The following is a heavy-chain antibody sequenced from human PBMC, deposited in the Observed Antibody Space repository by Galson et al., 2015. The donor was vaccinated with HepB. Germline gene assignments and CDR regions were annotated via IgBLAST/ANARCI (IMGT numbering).Heavy chain of an antibody. CDR1: GDSVSSNSAA. CDR2: TYYRSKWNN. Sequence: CAISGDSVSSNSAAWNWIRQSPSRGLEWLGRTYYRSKWNNDYAVSVKNRITINPDTSKNQFSLKLSSVTAADTAVYYCAREAGRYYGSGSYWPFDYWGQGTLVTVSS. J-gene: IGHJ4*02. CDR3: AREAGRYYGSGSYWPFDY. D-gene: IGHD3-10*01. V-gene: IGHV6-1*01.